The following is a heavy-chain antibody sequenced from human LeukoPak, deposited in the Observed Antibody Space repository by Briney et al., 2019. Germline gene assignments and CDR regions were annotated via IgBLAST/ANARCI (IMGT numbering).Heavy chain of an antibody. Sequence: SGGSLRLSCTASGFSFSNYWMSWVRQAPGKGLVWVSHINSDGSWTSYADSVKGRFTISKDNAKNTVYLQMNNLRAEDTAVYYCVSFYETYWGRGTLVTVSS. V-gene: IGHV3-74*01. CDR2: INSDGSWT. D-gene: IGHD2/OR15-2a*01. CDR1: GFSFSNYW. J-gene: IGHJ4*02. CDR3: VSFYETY.